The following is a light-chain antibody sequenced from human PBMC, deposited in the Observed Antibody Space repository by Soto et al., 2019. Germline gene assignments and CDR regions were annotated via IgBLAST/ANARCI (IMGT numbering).Light chain of an antibody. Sequence: EIVMTQTPLSSPVTLGQPVSISCSSSQSLVHTDGNTYLSWLHQRPGQPPRLLIYKVSVRFSGVTDRFSGSGTGTDFTLKISRVEAEDVGVYYCVPSVRFPLTVGGVTKVEIK. CDR2: KVS. J-gene: IGKJ4*01. CDR3: VPSVRFPLT. V-gene: IGKV2-24*01. CDR1: QSLVHTDGNTY.